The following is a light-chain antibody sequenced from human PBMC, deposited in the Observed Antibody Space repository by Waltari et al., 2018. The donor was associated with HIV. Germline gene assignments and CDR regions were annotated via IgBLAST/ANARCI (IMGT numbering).Light chain of an antibody. V-gene: IGLV2-23*02. Sequence: QSALTQSASVSGSPGQSITISCTGTSSDVGSYNLVSWYQHHPGKAPKLMIYEVNKRPSGVSNRFSGSKSGNTASLTISGLQAEGEADYYCCSYAGSSTSVVFGGGTKLTVL. CDR1: SSDVGSYNL. CDR3: CSYAGSSTSVV. J-gene: IGLJ2*01. CDR2: EVN.